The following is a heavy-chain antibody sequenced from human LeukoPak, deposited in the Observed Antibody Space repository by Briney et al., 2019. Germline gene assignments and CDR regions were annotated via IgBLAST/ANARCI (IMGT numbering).Heavy chain of an antibody. D-gene: IGHD5-18*01. CDR1: GFTLSSHG. J-gene: IGHJ4*02. V-gene: IGHV3-30*03. CDR3: ARDIDTAMVTAAYFDH. Sequence: PGGSLRLSCVGSGFTLSSHGMHWVRQAPCKGLEWVAVIGYDGSTKKYADSVKGRFTVSRDNSKNTLYLQMSSLRPEDTAVYFCARDIDTAMVTAAYFDHWGQGTLVTVSS. CDR2: IGYDGSTK.